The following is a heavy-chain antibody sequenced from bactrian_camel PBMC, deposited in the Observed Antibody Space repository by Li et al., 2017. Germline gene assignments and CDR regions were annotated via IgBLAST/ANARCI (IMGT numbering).Heavy chain of an antibody. CDR2: INRATGEP. J-gene: IGHJ6*01. CDR3: AAEFFPSLDPDGGYCYTDALNLADLGH. D-gene: IGHD2*01. Sequence: VQLVESGGGSVQAGGSLKLSCAGYTWRRGCMGWFRQAPGKEREAVAQINRATGEPYYADSVKGRFVITADNAKNQVELQLNSLKPEDSGMYYCAAEFFPSLDPDGGYCYTDALNLADLGHRGQGTQVTVS. CDR1: GYTWRRGC. V-gene: IGHV3S40*01.